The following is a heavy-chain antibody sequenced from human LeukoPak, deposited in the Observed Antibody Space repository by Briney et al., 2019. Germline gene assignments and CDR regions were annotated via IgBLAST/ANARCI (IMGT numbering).Heavy chain of an antibody. CDR3: AIDTYSGYDTGLGLGY. Sequence: PSQTLSLTCTVSGDSISSGDYYWSWIRQPPGKGLEWIGYIYNSGSTYYNPSLRSRVSISINRSKNQFPLKLTSVTAADTAVYYCAIDTYSGYDTGLGLGYWGQGTLVTVSS. J-gene: IGHJ4*02. CDR1: GDSISSGDYY. CDR2: IYNSGST. D-gene: IGHD5-12*01. V-gene: IGHV4-30-4*01.